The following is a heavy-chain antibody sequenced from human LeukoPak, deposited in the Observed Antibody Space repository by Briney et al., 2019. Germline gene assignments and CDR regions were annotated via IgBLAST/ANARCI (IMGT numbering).Heavy chain of an antibody. V-gene: IGHV3-23*01. Sequence: GGSLRLSCAASGCTFSSYAMSWVRQAPGKGREWVAAISHSGNNTYYTDSVRGRFTISRDNSTHPLYLQMPSLRAEDTALYYCAKEGVTPFDYWGQGTLVTVSS. CDR1: GCTFSSYA. D-gene: IGHD3-16*02. CDR2: ISHSGNNT. CDR3: AKEGVTPFDY. J-gene: IGHJ4*02.